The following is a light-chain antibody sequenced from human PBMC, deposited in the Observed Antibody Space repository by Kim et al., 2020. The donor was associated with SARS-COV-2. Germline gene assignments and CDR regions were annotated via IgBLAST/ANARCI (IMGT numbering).Light chain of an antibody. J-gene: IGLJ3*02. CDR2: DVS. Sequence: GQVITSSCTGTSSDVGTYNHVSWYQQHPGKAPKLMIYDVSKWPSGISNRFSGSKSGNTASLTISGLQAEDEADYYCSSYTSSNTWVFGGGTKLTVL. CDR1: SSDVGTYNH. V-gene: IGLV2-14*03. CDR3: SSYTSSNTWV.